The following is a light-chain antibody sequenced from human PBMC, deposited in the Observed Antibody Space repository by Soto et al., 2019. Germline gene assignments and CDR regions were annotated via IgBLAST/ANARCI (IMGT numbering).Light chain of an antibody. CDR3: QNYNSYSEA. Sequence: DIQMTQSPSTLSGSVGDRVTITCRASQTISSWLAWYQQKPGKAPKLLIYKASTLKSGVPSRFSGSGSGTEFTLTISSLQPDDFASYYCQNYNSYSEAFGQGTNVESK. J-gene: IGKJ1*01. CDR2: KAS. CDR1: QTISSW. V-gene: IGKV1-5*03.